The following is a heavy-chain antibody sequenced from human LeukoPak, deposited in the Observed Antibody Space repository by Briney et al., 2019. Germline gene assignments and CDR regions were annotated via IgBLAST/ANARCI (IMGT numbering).Heavy chain of an antibody. Sequence: GGSLRLSCAASGFTFSGSAMHWVRQASGKGLEWVGRIRSIANNYATAYAASVKDRFTISRDDSRNTAYLQMNSLRTEDTAVYYCTSLLDSGDYDGVRPNDYWGQGTLVTVSS. CDR2: IRSIANNYAT. V-gene: IGHV3-73*01. D-gene: IGHD4-23*01. CDR3: TSLLDSGDYDGVRPNDY. CDR1: GFTFSGSA. J-gene: IGHJ4*02.